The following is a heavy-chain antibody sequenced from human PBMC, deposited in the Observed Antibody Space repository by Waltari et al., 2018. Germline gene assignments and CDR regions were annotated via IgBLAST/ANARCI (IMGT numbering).Heavy chain of an antibody. CDR1: GFTVRDNY. CDR2: IYSDGST. CDR3: ARLRYSYYFDY. Sequence: EVRLVESGGGLIQPGGSLRLSCAASGFTVRDNYMPWVRQAPGKGLEWVSVIYSDGSTYYADSVKGRLILSRDNSKNTLNLQMNSLRAEDTAVYYCARLRYSYYFDYWGQGTLVTVSS. V-gene: IGHV3-53*01. D-gene: IGHD5-18*01. J-gene: IGHJ4*02.